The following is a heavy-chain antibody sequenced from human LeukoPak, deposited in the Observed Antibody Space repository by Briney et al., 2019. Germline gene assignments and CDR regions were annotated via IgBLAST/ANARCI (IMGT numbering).Heavy chain of an antibody. V-gene: IGHV3-21*01. D-gene: IGHD1-26*01. Sequence: GGSLRLSCAASGFTFSNAWMSWVRQAPGKGLEWVSSISSSSSYIYYADSVKGRFTISRDNAKNSLYLQMNSLRAEDTAVYYCASLLVPVEGGQGTLVTVSS. J-gene: IGHJ4*02. CDR3: ASLLVPVE. CDR2: ISSSSSYI. CDR1: GFTFSNAW.